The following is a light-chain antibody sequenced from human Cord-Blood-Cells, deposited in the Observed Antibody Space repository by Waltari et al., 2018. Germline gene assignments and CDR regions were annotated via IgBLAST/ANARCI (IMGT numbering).Light chain of an antibody. J-gene: IGKJ1*01. V-gene: IGKV1-39*01. CDR2: AAS. CDR3: QQSYSTPQ. Sequence: DIQMTQSPSFLSASVGDRVTITCRASQSISSYLNWYQQKPGKAPKLLIYAASSLQSRVPSRFSGSGSGTDFTLTISSLQPEDFATYYCQQSYSTPQFGQGTKVEIK. CDR1: QSISSY.